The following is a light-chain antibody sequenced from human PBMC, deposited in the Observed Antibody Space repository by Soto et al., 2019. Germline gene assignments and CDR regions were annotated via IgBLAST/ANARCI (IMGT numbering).Light chain of an antibody. Sequence: DIQMTQSPSSLSASVGDRVTITCQASQDISNYLNWYQQIPGKAPKLLIYASSNLHTGVPSRFSGSASGTDFTLTISSLQPEDFATYYCQQTYSNPRTFGQGTKVEIK. V-gene: IGKV1-39*01. J-gene: IGKJ1*01. CDR3: QQTYSNPRT. CDR2: ASS. CDR1: QDISNY.